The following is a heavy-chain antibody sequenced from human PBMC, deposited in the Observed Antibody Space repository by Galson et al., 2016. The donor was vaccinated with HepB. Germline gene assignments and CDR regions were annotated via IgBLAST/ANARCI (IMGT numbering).Heavy chain of an antibody. Sequence: SLRLSCAASEFSFSDYYMNWIRQAPGKGLEWVAYITSTGYTNYADSVKGRFTISRDNAKSSLSLQLNSLRAEDTAVYYCATSVSVWSRPFDHWGQGTLVTVSS. D-gene: IGHD6-19*01. J-gene: IGHJ4*02. CDR2: ITSTGYT. CDR3: ATSVSVWSRPFDH. CDR1: EFSFSDYY. V-gene: IGHV3-11*06.